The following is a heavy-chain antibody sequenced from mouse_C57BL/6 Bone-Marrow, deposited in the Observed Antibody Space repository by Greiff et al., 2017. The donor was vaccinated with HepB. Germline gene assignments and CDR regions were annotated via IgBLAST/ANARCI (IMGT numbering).Heavy chain of an antibody. CDR3: AIQTAQATTWFAY. CDR1: GYAFSSSW. CDR2: IYPGDGDT. V-gene: IGHV1-82*01. D-gene: IGHD3-2*02. J-gene: IGHJ3*01. Sequence: VKLQESGPELVKPGASVKISCKASGYAFSSSWMNWVKQRPGKGLEWIGRIYPGDGDTNYNGKFKGKATLTADKSSSTAYMQLSSLTSEDSAVYYCAIQTAQATTWFAYWGQGTLVTVSA.